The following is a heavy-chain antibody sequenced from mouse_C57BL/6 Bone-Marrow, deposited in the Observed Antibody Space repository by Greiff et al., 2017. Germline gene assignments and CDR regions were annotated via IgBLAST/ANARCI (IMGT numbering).Heavy chain of an antibody. CDR3: ARSYDYGAYTMDY. Sequence: QVQLQQPGAELVKPGASVKLSCKASGYTFTHYWMHWVQQRPGQGLEWIGMMHPNGGSPDYNERFKSEATLSVDKTSRTANMELSSLTSEDSAGYYWARSYDYGAYTMDYWGQGTSVTVSS. CDR2: MHPNGGSP. J-gene: IGHJ4*01. CDR1: GYTFTHYW. D-gene: IGHD2-4*01. V-gene: IGHV1-64*01.